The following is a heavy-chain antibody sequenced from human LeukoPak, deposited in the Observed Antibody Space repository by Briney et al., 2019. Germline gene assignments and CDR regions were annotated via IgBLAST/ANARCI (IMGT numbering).Heavy chain of an antibody. CDR2: IKQDGSEK. D-gene: IGHD6-13*01. CDR1: GFTFSIYW. J-gene: IGHJ3*02. Sequence: GGSLRLSCAASGFTFSIYWMSWVRQAPGKGLEWVANIKQDGSEKYYVDSVKGRFTISRDNAKNSLFLQMNSLRAEDTAVYYCARDWQWQQLDGDAFDIWGQGTMVTVSS. V-gene: IGHV3-7*04. CDR3: ARDWQWQQLDGDAFDI.